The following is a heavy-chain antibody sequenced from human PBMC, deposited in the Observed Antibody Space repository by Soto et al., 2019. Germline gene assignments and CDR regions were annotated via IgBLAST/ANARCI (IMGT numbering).Heavy chain of an antibody. J-gene: IGHJ5*02. CDR2: IYSGGST. CDR1: GFTVSSNY. CDR3: ARSVAARRGEDWFDP. D-gene: IGHD6-6*01. Sequence: GGSLRLSCAASGFTVSSNYMSWVRQAPGKGLEWVSVIYSGGSTYYADSVKGRFTISRDNSKNTLYLQMNSLRAEDTAVYYCARSVAARRGEDWFDPWGQGTLVTVSS. V-gene: IGHV3-53*01.